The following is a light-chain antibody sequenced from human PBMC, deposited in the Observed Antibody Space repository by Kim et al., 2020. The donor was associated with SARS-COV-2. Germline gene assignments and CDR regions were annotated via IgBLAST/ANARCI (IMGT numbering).Light chain of an antibody. V-gene: IGLV1-44*01. Sequence: QSVLTQPPSASGTPGQRVTISCSGSSSNIGGNTVNWYRQLPGTAPKLLIYSDTQRPSGVPDRFSGSKSGTSASLAISGLQSEDEADYYCAAWDDSLNPHVIFGGGTQLTVL. CDR1: SSNIGGNT. J-gene: IGLJ2*01. CDR3: AAWDDSLNPHVI. CDR2: SDT.